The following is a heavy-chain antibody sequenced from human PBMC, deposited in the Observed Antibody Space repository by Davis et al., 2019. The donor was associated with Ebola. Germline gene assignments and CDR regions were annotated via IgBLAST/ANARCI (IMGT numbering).Heavy chain of an antibody. V-gene: IGHV1-18*01. CDR2: ISGYEDNT. CDR3: ARDLAASSGAHFFYFGMDV. J-gene: IGHJ6*04. Sequence: VKVSCKASGYTFSSYGISWVRQAPGQGLEWMGWISGYEDNTNYAQRFQGRITLTQDRATSIVYMELRSLTSDDTAVYYCARDLAASSGAHFFYFGMDVWGEGTSVAVSS. CDR1: GYTFSSYG. D-gene: IGHD6-25*01.